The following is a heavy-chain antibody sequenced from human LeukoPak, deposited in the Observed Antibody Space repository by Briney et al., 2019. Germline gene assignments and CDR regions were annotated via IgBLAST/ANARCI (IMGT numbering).Heavy chain of an antibody. CDR1: GCFIISYY. CDR3: ARAEYYYGSGSYYNYYYYMDV. Sequence: SETLSVTRLVSGCFIISYYLSWIRQPRGKGREWIGYIHYSGCTNYNPSLKSRVTISVDTSKNQFSLKLSSVTAADTAVYYCARAEYYYGSGSYYNYYYYMDVWGKGTTVTISS. J-gene: IGHJ6*03. CDR2: IHYSGCT. V-gene: IGHV4-59*01. D-gene: IGHD3-10*01.